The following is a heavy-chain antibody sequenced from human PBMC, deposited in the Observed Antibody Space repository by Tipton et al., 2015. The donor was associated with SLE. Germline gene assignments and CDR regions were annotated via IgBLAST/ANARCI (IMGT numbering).Heavy chain of an antibody. CDR2: ISSSGNFK. CDR3: ARIAGELRSDF. V-gene: IGHV3-21*01. Sequence: SLRLSCGASGFLFRTFPMTWVRQAPGKGLEWVSSISSSGNFKYYSDSLEGRFTISRDNAKNSLYLQMNSLRAEDTAAYYCARIAGELRSDFWGQGTLVSVSS. CDR1: GFLFRTFP. D-gene: IGHD1-7*01. J-gene: IGHJ4*02.